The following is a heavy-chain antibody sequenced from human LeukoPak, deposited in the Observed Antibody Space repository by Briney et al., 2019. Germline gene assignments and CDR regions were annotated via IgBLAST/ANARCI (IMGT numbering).Heavy chain of an antibody. CDR2: INPSGDST. Sequence: ASVQVSCKASGYTFTSNHIHWVRQAPGQGLEWMGVINPSGDSTSYAPNFQGRVTVTRDTSTSTVYMELSSLRSEDTAIYYCAKIAARDTGEGYWGQGTLVAVSS. J-gene: IGHJ4*02. CDR3: AKIAARDTGEGY. CDR1: GYTFTSNH. V-gene: IGHV1-46*01. D-gene: IGHD6-6*01.